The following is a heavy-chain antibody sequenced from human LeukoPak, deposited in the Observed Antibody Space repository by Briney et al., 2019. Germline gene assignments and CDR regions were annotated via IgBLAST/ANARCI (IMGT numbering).Heavy chain of an antibody. D-gene: IGHD3-9*01. CDR3: ARGKRYFDWIFPPLDY. J-gene: IGHJ4*02. CDR1: GGSISTDDSS. V-gene: IGHV4-30-2*01. CDR2: IYHTGSA. Sequence: SQTLSLTCTVSGGSISTDDSSWTWIRQPPGKGLEWIGYIYHTGSAYSNTSLKSRVTISLDRSRNQVSLKLNSVTAADTAVYYCARGKRYFDWIFPPLDYWGQGILVTVSS.